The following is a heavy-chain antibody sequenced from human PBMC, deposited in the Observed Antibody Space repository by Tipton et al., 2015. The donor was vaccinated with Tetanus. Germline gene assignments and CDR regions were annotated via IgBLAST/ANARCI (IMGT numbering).Heavy chain of an antibody. D-gene: IGHD4-17*01. Sequence: QSGAEVKKPGASVKLSCKTSGYTFTQYYLHWVRQAPGQGLEWMGMIYPSDGSTSYAQKLQGRVTMTRDTPTSTVYMELSSLRSEDTAVYYCARDGDYVWGQGAVVTVST. CDR1: GYTFTQYY. J-gene: IGHJ4*02. V-gene: IGHV1-46*04. CDR3: ARDGDYV. CDR2: IYPSDGST.